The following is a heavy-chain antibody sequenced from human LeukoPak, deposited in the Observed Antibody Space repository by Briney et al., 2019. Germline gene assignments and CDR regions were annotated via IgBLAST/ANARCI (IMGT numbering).Heavy chain of an antibody. CDR2: FSSSSSYI. Sequence: GGSLRLSCAASGFTFSSYSMNWVRQAPGKGLEWVSSFSSSSSYIYYADSVKGRFTISRDNAKNSLYLQMNSLRAGDTAVYYCAREERLAYYDILTGYYKDYGMDVWGQGTTVTVSS. CDR1: GFTFSSYS. CDR3: AREERLAYYDILTGYYKDYGMDV. J-gene: IGHJ6*02. D-gene: IGHD3-9*01. V-gene: IGHV3-21*01.